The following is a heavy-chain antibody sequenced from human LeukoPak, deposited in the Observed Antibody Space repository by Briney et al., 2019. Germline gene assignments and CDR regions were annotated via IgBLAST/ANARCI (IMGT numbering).Heavy chain of an antibody. CDR1: GFTFSSSS. D-gene: IGHD1-26*01. CDR2: IYATSTII. CDR3: ARGVSGSYSPFDY. J-gene: IGHJ4*02. V-gene: IGHV3-48*02. Sequence: GGSLRLSCEASGFTFSSSSMNWVRLAPGKGLEWLSHIYATSTIIYYADSVRGRFTISRDNGENSLYLQMNNLRDEDTAVYYCARGVSGSYSPFDYWGQGTLVTVSS.